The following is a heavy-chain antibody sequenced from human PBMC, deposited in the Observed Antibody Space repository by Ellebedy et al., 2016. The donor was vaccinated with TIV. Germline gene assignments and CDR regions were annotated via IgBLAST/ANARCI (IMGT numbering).Heavy chain of an antibody. D-gene: IGHD1-26*01. CDR1: GYSFTSYW. CDR3: ARQGTGSGSSYINWFDP. CDR2: IDPSDSYT. J-gene: IGHJ5*02. V-gene: IGHV5-10-1*01. Sequence: PGGSLRLSCKGSGYSFTSYWISWVRQMPGKGLEWMGRIDPSDSYTNYSPSFQGHVTISADKSISTAYLQWSSLKASDTAMYYCARQGTGSGSSYINWFDPWGQGTLVTVSS.